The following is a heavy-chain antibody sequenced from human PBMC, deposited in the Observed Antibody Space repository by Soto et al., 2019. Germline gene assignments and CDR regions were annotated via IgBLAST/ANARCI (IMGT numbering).Heavy chain of an antibody. J-gene: IGHJ4*02. Sequence: SETLSLTCTVSGGSISSGGYYWSWIRQHPGKGLEWIGYIYYSGSTYYNPSLKSRVTISVDTSKNQFSLKLSSVTAADTAVYYCATGYSSTGDYWGQGTLVTVSS. CDR2: IYYSGST. CDR3: ATGYSSTGDY. CDR1: GGSISSGGYY. V-gene: IGHV4-31*03. D-gene: IGHD6-13*01.